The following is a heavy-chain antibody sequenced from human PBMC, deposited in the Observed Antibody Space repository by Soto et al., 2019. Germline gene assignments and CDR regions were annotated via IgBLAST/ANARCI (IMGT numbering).Heavy chain of an antibody. J-gene: IGHJ5*02. CDR3: ATTNLYCSGGSCYLAWFDP. D-gene: IGHD2-15*01. Sequence: GGSLRLSCAASGFTFSSYGMHWVRQAPGKGLEWVAVISYDGSNKYYADSVKGRFTISRDNSKNTLYLQMNSLRAEDTAVYYCATTNLYCSGGSCYLAWFDPWGQGTLVTVSS. V-gene: IGHV3-30*03. CDR2: ISYDGSNK. CDR1: GFTFSSYG.